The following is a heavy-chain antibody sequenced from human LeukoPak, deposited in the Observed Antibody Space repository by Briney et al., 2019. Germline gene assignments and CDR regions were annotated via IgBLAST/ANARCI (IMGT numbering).Heavy chain of an antibody. CDR3: AREQWLVPDAFDI. D-gene: IGHD6-19*01. Sequence: ASVKVSCKASGYTFTGYYMHWVRQAPGQGLEWMGWISAYNGNTNYAQKLQGRVTMTTDTSTSTAYMELRSLRSDDTAVYYCAREQWLVPDAFDIWGQGTMVTVSS. J-gene: IGHJ3*02. V-gene: IGHV1-18*04. CDR1: GYTFTGYY. CDR2: ISAYNGNT.